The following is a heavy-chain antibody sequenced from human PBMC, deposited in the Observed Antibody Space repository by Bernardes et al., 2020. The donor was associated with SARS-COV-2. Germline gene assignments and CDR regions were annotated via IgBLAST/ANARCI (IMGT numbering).Heavy chain of an antibody. J-gene: IGHJ5*02. D-gene: IGHD1-7*01. CDR2: LDPKSGGT. Sequence: ASVKVSCKASGYTFNDYYIHWVRQAPGQGLEWMGWLDPKSGGTNYAHKFKALITMTRDTSIGTAYMEVGSLRSGDTAVYFCARGTYKVNYFDPWGQGTLVTVSS. CDR1: GYTFNDYY. CDR3: ARGTYKVNYFDP. V-gene: IGHV1-2*04.